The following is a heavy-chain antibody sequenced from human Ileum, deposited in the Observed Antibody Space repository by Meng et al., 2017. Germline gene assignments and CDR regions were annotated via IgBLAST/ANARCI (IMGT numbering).Heavy chain of an antibody. J-gene: IGHJ4*02. Sequence: SLKISCAASGFTFADYDMHWVRQTPGKGLEWVSGISWNSDTTEYADSVKGRFTVSRDNAKNSLFLQMNSLRPEDTALYYCAKLAKRAPSDFWCQGTLVTVSS. CDR1: GFTFADYD. CDR2: ISWNSDTT. V-gene: IGHV3-9*01. CDR3: AKLAKRAPSDF.